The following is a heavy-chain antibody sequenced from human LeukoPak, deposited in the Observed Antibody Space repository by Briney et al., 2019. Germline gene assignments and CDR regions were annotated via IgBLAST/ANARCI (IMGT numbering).Heavy chain of an antibody. Sequence: PGGSLRLSCAASGFTFNSYAMSWVRQAPGKGLEWVSTISGSGDRTSYADPVKGRFTISRDNSKNTLFLQMNSLRAEDTAVYYCAKDRIGGVAVAGKGRWFDPWGQGTLVTVSS. CDR1: GFTFNSYA. CDR2: ISGSGDRT. J-gene: IGHJ5*02. CDR3: AKDRIGGVAVAGKGRWFDP. V-gene: IGHV3-23*01. D-gene: IGHD6-19*01.